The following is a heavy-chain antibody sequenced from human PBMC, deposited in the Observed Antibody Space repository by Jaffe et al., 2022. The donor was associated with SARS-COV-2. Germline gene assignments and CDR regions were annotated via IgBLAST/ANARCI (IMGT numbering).Heavy chain of an antibody. CDR3: ARDNEDYDYVWGSYRGGKYFDD. Sequence: EVQLVESGGGLVQPGGSLKLSCAASGFTFSSYWMSWVRQAPGKGLEWVANIKHDGSGKYYVDSVKGRFTVSRDNAKNSLYLQLNSLRVEDTAVYYCARDNEDYDYVWGSYRGGKYFDDWGQGTLVTVSS. CDR2: IKHDGSGK. D-gene: IGHD3-16*02. V-gene: IGHV3-7*01. CDR1: GFTFSSYW. J-gene: IGHJ4*02.